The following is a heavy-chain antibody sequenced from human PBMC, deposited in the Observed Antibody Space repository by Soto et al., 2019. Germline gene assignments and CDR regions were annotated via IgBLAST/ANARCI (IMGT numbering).Heavy chain of an antibody. CDR2: ISAYNGNT. V-gene: IGHV1-18*01. CDR3: ARDRVAGRPGWFDP. J-gene: IGHJ5*02. CDR1: GYTFSSHG. Sequence: GASVKVSCKASGYTFSSHGISWVRQAPGQGLEWMGWISAYNGNTNYAQKLQDRVTMTTDTSTSTAYMELRSLRSDDTAVYYCARDRVAGRPGWFDPWGQGTLVTVSS. D-gene: IGHD6-6*01.